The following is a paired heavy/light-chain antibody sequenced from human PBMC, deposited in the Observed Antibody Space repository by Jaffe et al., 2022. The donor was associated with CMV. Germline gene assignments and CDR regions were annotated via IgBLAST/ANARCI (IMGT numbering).Heavy chain of an antibody. V-gene: IGHV1-2*02. J-gene: IGHJ6*02. CDR2: INPSSGGT. Sequence: QVQLVQSGAEVKKPGASVRVSCEASGYTFTSYYLQWVRQAPGQGLEWMGWINPSSGGTTYAQKFQGRVTMTRDTSISTAYMELSALRSDDTAVYYCAKDLSVGPSSAFSRRRYYHKGMDVWGQGTTVTVSS. D-gene: IGHD3-3*02. CDR3: AKDLSVGPSSAFSRRRYYHKGMDV. CDR1: GYTFTSYY.
Light chain of an antibody. CDR2: DTS. CDR3: QQYGSSPYT. V-gene: IGKV3-20*01. Sequence: EIVLTQSPGTLSLSPGEGATLSCRASQSVSSNYLAWYQQKPGRAPRLLMYDTSSRAPGIPDRFSGSGSGTDFTLTISSLEPEDFAVYHCQQYGSSPYTFGQGTKLEIK. J-gene: IGKJ2*01. CDR1: QSVSSNY.